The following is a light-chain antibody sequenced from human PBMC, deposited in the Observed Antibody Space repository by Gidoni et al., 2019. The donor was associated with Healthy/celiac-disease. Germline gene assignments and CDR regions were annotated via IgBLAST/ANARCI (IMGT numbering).Light chain of an antibody. CDR1: QSISSY. CDR3: QQSYSTPLT. V-gene: IGKV1-39*01. Sequence: DSQMTQSPSSLSASVGDRVTITCLASQSISSYLNWYQQQPGKAPKLLIYAAASLQSGVPSRFSGSGSGTDFTLPISSLQPEDFATYYCQQSYSTPLTFGGGTKVEIK. CDR2: AAA. J-gene: IGKJ4*01.